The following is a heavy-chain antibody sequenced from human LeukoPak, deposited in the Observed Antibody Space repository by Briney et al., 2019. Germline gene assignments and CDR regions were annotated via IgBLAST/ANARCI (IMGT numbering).Heavy chain of an antibody. J-gene: IGHJ4*02. CDR3: AREGRWLQPPGLDY. CDR1: GGTFTSYA. CDR2: VIPIFGTA. V-gene: IGHV1-69*05. Sequence: EASVKVSCKTSGGTFTSYAISWVRQAPGQGLEWMGRVIPIFGTANYAQKFQGRVTITTDESTSTAYMELSSLRSEDTAVYYCAREGRWLQPPGLDYWGQGTLVTVSS. D-gene: IGHD5-24*01.